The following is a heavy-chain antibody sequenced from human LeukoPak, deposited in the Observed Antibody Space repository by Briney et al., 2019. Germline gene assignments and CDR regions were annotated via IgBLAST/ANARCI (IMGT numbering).Heavy chain of an antibody. J-gene: IGHJ4*02. CDR2: ISSNGGST. CDR1: GFTFSSYA. Sequence: GGSLRLSCAASGFTFSSYAMHWVRQAPGKGLEYVSAISSNGGSTYYANSVKGRFTISRDNSKNTLYLQMGSLGAEDMAVYYCARSAAAGTIDYWGQGTLVTVSS. CDR3: ARSAAAGTIDY. V-gene: IGHV3-64*01. D-gene: IGHD6-13*01.